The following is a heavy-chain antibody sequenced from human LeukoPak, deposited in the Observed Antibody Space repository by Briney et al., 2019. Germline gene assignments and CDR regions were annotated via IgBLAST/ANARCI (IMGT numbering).Heavy chain of an antibody. J-gene: IGHJ4*02. CDR2: ISGSGGST. CDR1: GFTFNNAW. V-gene: IGHV3-23*01. Sequence: GGSLRLSCAASGFTFNNAWMNWVRQAPGKGLEWVSAISGSGGSTYYADSVKGRFTISRDNSKNTLYLQMNSLRAEDTAVYYCAKSHGSWDYHFDYWGQGTLVTVSS. D-gene: IGHD1-7*01. CDR3: AKSHGSWDYHFDY.